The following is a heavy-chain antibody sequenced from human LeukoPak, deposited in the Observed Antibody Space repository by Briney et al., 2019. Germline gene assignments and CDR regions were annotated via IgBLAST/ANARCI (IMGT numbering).Heavy chain of an antibody. CDR1: GVSISSYY. Sequence: SETLSLTCTVSGVSISSYYRSWLRQPPGKGLEWIGYIYYSGSTNYNPSLKSRVTISVDTSKNQFSLKLSSVTAADTAVYYCARGDILTGYYTAFDYWGQGTLVTVSS. CDR2: IYYSGST. J-gene: IGHJ4*02. D-gene: IGHD3-9*01. CDR3: ARGDILTGYYTAFDY. V-gene: IGHV4-59*01.